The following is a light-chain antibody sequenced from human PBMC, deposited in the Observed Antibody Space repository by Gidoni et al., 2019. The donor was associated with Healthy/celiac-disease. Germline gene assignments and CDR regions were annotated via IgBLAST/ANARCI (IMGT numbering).Light chain of an antibody. CDR2: DAS. V-gene: IGKV3-11*01. CDR3: QQRSNWPLT. Sequence: EIVLTQSPATLSLSPGARATLSCRASQSVSSYLAWCQQKPGQAPRLLIYDASNRATCIPARFSGSGSGTDFTLTISILEPEDFAVYYCQQRSNWPLTFGGGTKVEIK. CDR1: QSVSSY. J-gene: IGKJ4*01.